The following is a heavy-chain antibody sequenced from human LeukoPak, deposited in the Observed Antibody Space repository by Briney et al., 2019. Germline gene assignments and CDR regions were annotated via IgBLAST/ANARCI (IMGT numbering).Heavy chain of an antibody. V-gene: IGHV1-8*01. CDR3: ARAGGYSGSYRNWFDP. Sequence: ASVKVSYKASGYTFTSYDINWVRQATGQGLEWMGWMNPNSGNTGYAQKFQGRVTMTRNTSISTAYMELSSLRSEDTAVYYCARAGGYSGSYRNWFDPWGQGTLVTVSS. CDR1: GYTFTSYD. D-gene: IGHD1-26*01. J-gene: IGHJ5*02. CDR2: MNPNSGNT.